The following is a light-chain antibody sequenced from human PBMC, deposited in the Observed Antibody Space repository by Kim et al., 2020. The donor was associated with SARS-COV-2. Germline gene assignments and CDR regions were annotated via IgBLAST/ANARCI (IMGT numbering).Light chain of an antibody. CDR3: QAWDNSTLV. CDR2: QDA. Sequence: SYELTQPPSVSVSPGQTATITCSGDKLGNTYASWYRQRPGQSPVLVIYQDAERPSGIPERFSGSNSGDTATLTISGAQAMDEADYYCQAWDNSTLVFGGGTKLTVL. V-gene: IGLV3-1*01. CDR1: KLGNTY. J-gene: IGLJ2*01.